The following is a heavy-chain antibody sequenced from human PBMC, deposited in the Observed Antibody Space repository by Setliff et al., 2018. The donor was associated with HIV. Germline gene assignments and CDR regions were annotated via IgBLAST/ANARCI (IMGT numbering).Heavy chain of an antibody. CDR1: GYTFSDYY. J-gene: IGHJ4*02. CDR3: ATPITSPTGVDY. Sequence: ASVKVSCKASGYTFSDYYMHWVQQAPGKGLEWMGRVDPEDGEKIYAEKFQGRVTITADTSTAIAYMEVSSLRSEDTAVYYCATPITSPTGVDYWGQGTLVTVSS. CDR2: VDPEDGEK. D-gene: IGHD1-20*01. V-gene: IGHV1-69-2*01.